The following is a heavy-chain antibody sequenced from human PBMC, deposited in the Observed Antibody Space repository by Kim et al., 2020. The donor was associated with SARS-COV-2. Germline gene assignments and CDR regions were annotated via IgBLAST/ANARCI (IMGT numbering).Heavy chain of an antibody. D-gene: IGHD2-2*01. CDR3: ASVRYCSSASCFNDVDY. J-gene: IGHJ4*02. V-gene: IGHV3-48*03. Sequence: AVKCRFTISRDNAKNSLYLQMTSLRVEDTAVYYCASVRYCSSASCFNDVDYWGQGTLVTVSS.